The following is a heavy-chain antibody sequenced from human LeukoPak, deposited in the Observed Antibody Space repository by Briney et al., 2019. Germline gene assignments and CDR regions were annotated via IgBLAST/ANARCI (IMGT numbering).Heavy chain of an antibody. J-gene: IGHJ6*02. D-gene: IGHD2-15*01. Sequence: GASVKVSCKASGGTFSSYAISWVRQAPGQGLEWMGGIIPIFGTANYAQKFQGRATMTTDTSTCTAYMELRSLSSDDTAVYYCGRGPKAGGPHHDMDVWGRGTTVTVSS. CDR2: IIPIFGTA. CDR3: GRGPKAGGPHHDMDV. V-gene: IGHV1-69*05. CDR1: GGTFSSYA.